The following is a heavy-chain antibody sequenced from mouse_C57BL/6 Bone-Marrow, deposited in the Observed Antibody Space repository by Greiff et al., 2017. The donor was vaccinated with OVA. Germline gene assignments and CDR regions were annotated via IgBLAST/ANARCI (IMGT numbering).Heavy chain of an antibody. V-gene: IGHV5-6*01. J-gene: IGHJ4*01. CDR2: ISSGGSYT. CDR3: ARYGSSYGHYAMDY. Sequence: EVQGVESGGDLVKPGGSLKLSCAASGFTFSSYGMSWVRQTPDKRLEWVATISSGGSYTYYPDSVKGRFTISRDNAKNTLYLQMSSLKSEDTAMYYCARYGSSYGHYAMDYWGQGTSVTVSS. D-gene: IGHD1-1*01. CDR1: GFTFSSYG.